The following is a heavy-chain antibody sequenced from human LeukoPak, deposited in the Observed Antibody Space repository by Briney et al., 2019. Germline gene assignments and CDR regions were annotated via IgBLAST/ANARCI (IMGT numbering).Heavy chain of an antibody. CDR2: INPKSGDT. CDR1: GYTFTTYD. D-gene: IGHD5-24*01. CDR3: ARALVEMATICAFDI. V-gene: IGHV1-8*03. Sequence: ASVKVSCKASGYTFTTYDINWVRQATGQGLEWMGWINPKSGDTGHAQKFQGRVTITTDESTSTAYMELSSLRSEDTAVYYCARALVEMATICAFDIWGQGTMVTVSS. J-gene: IGHJ3*02.